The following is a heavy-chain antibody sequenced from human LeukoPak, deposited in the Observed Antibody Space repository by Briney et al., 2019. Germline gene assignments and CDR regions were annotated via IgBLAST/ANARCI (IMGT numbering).Heavy chain of an antibody. CDR1: GFTFSSYS. CDR2: ISSSSSTI. J-gene: IGHJ6*03. D-gene: IGHD3-10*01. Sequence: PGGSLRLSCAASGFTFSSYSMNWVRQAPGKGLEWGSYISSSSSTIYYADSVKGRFTISRDNAKNSLYLQMNSLRAEDTAVYYCARDFESGTLYVYSYYMDVWGKGTTVTVSS. V-gene: IGHV3-48*01. CDR3: ARDFESGTLYVYSYYMDV.